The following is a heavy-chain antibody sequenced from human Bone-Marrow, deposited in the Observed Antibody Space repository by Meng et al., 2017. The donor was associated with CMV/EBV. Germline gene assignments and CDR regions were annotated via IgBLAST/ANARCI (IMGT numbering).Heavy chain of an antibody. CDR3: ARQARPQDYYYYGMDV. D-gene: IGHD2-15*01. J-gene: IGHJ6*02. V-gene: IGHV4-39*01. CDR2: IYHSGST. Sequence: SETLSLTCTVSGGSISSGDYYWSWIRQPPGKGLEWIGSIYHSGSTYYNPSLKSRVTISVDTSKNQFSLKLSSVTAADTAVYYCARQARPQDYYYYGMDVWGQGTTVTVSS. CDR1: GGSISSGDYY.